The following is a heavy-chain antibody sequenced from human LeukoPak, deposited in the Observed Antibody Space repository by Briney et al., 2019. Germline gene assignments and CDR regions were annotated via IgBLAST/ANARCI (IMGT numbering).Heavy chain of an antibody. V-gene: IGHV1-2*02. Sequence: GASVKVSCRASGYTFTGYYMHWVRQAPGQGLECMGCINPNSGGTNYAQKFQRRLTKTGDTSISTAYMELSRLRSDDTAVYYCARDLMITVGGSYYYYYMDVWGKGTTVTVSS. CDR3: ARDLMITVGGSYYYYYMDV. J-gene: IGHJ6*03. CDR2: INPNSGGT. CDR1: GYTFTGYY. D-gene: IGHD3-16*01.